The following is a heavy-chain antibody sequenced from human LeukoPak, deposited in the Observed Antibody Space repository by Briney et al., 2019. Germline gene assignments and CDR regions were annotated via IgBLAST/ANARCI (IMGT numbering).Heavy chain of an antibody. CDR3: ARTGVLLWFGERYFDY. Sequence: ASVKVSCQASGYTFTGYYMHWVRQAPGQGLEWMGWINPNSGGTNYAQKFQGRVTMTRDTSISTAYMELSRLRSDDTAVYYCARTGVLLWFGERYFDYWGQGTPVTVSS. J-gene: IGHJ4*02. CDR1: GYTFTGYY. CDR2: INPNSGGT. V-gene: IGHV1-2*02. D-gene: IGHD3-10*01.